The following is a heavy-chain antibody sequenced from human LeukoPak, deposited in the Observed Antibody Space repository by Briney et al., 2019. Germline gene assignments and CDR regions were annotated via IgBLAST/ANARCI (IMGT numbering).Heavy chain of an antibody. D-gene: IGHD3-22*01. V-gene: IGHV3-30*03. J-gene: IGHJ4*02. Sequence: GGSLRLSCAASGFTFSSYSMNWVRQAPGRGLEWVAVISYDGSNKYYADSVKGRFTISRDNSKNTLYLQMNSLRAEDTAVYYCARDSHRGMIVVVITPVDYWGQGTLVTVSS. CDR2: ISYDGSNK. CDR1: GFTFSSYS. CDR3: ARDSHRGMIVVVITPVDY.